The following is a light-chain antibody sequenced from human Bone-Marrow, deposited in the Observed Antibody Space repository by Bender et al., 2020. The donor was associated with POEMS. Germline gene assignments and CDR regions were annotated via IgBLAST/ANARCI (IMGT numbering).Light chain of an antibody. CDR3: CSYADSSTLV. V-gene: IGLV1-44*01. CDR1: RSNIGDNT. Sequence: QSVLTQPPSVSGTPGQRVTISCSGSRSNIGDNTVNWYQQLPGTAPKLLIYSNNQRPSGVSNRFSGSKSGNTASLTISGLQAEDEADYYCCSYADSSTLVLGTGTKVTVL. J-gene: IGLJ1*01. CDR2: SNN.